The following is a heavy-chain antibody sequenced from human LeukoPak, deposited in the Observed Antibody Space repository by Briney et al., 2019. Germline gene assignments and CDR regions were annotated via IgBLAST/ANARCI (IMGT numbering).Heavy chain of an antibody. J-gene: IGHJ5*02. Sequence: SVKVSCKASGGTFSSYAISWVRQAPGQGLEWMGRIIPIFGTANYAQKFQGRVTIITAESTSTAYMGLSSLRSEDTAVYYCARGVLAYCGGDCYHNWFDPWGQGTLVTVSS. CDR2: IIPIFGTA. CDR1: GGTFSSYA. V-gene: IGHV1-69*05. CDR3: ARGVLAYCGGDCYHNWFDP. D-gene: IGHD2-21*02.